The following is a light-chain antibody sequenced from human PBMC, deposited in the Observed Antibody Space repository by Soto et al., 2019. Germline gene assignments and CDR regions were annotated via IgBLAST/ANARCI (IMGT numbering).Light chain of an antibody. CDR1: QSVLYSSNNKNY. CDR3: QKYYRTPIT. J-gene: IGKJ5*01. CDR2: WAS. V-gene: IGKV4-1*01. Sequence: DIVMTQSPDSLAVSLGERATINCKSSQSVLYSSNNKNYLTWYQQKPGQPPKLLIYWASTRESGVPDRFSGSGSGTDFTLTISSLQAEDVAVYYCQKYYRTPITFGQGTRLEIK.